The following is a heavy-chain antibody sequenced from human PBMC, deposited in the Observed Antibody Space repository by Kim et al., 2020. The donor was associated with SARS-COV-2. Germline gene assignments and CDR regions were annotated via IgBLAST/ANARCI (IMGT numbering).Heavy chain of an antibody. Sequence: SETLSLTCAVYGGSFSGYYWSWIRQPPGKGLEWIGEINHSGSTNYNPSLKSRVTISVDTSKNQFSLKLSSVTAADTAVYYCARSWYYYDSSPHDYWGQGTLVTVSS. CDR3: ARSWYYYDSSPHDY. CDR2: INHSGST. D-gene: IGHD3-22*01. J-gene: IGHJ4*02. CDR1: GGSFSGYY. V-gene: IGHV4-34*01.